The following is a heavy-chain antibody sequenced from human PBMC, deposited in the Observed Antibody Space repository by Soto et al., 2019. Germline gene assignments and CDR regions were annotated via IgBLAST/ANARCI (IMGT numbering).Heavy chain of an antibody. V-gene: IGHV3-23*01. CDR2: ISGGGGSTFYA. J-gene: IGHJ1*01. Sequence: SLRLSCAASGFTFSNYGLTWVRQAPGKGLEWVSNISGGGGSTFYAYYADSVKGRFTISRDNPKNTLYLQMDSLRAEDTAVYYCAKRSVPTPYYFASCGQGTRFPACS. CDR3: AKRSVPTPYYFAS. D-gene: IGHD2-8*01. CDR1: GFTFSNYG.